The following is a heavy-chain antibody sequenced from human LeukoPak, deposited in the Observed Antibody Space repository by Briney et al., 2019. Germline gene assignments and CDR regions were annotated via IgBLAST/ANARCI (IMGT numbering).Heavy chain of an antibody. J-gene: IGHJ5*02. V-gene: IGHV3-30*01. CDR2: ISYDGSNK. CDR1: GFTFSSYA. D-gene: IGHD6-6*01. Sequence: GGSLRLSCAASGFTFSSYAMHWVRQAPGKGLEWVAVISYDGSNKYYADSVKGRFTISRDNSKNTLYLQMNSLRAEDTAVYYCARGKYSSSSPPFAPWGQGTLVTVSS. CDR3: ARGKYSSSSPPFAP.